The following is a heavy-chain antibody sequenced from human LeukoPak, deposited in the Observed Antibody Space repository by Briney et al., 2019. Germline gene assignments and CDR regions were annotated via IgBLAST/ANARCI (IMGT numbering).Heavy chain of an antibody. Sequence: PSQTLSLTCTVSGGSISSGSYYWSWIRQPAGKGLEWIGRIYTSGSTNYNPSLKSRVTISVDTSKNQFSLKLSSVTAADTAVYYCARERVTSRGIFGVATKGYYYMDVWGKGTTVTVSS. D-gene: IGHD3-3*01. J-gene: IGHJ6*03. V-gene: IGHV4-61*02. CDR2: IYTSGST. CDR3: ARERVTSRGIFGVATKGYYYMDV. CDR1: GGSISSGSYY.